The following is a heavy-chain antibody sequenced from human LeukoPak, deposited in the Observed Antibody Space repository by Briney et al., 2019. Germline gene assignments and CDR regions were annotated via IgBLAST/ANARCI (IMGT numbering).Heavy chain of an antibody. Sequence: ASVTVSCKASGYTFTSYGISWVRQAPGRGLEWMGGIIPIFGTANCAQKFQGRVTITADKSTSTAYMELSSLRSEDTAVYYCARDNYYDSSGYYWDWGQGTLVTVSS. J-gene: IGHJ4*02. CDR1: GYTFTSYG. V-gene: IGHV1-69*06. D-gene: IGHD3-22*01. CDR3: ARDNYYDSSGYYWD. CDR2: IIPIFGTA.